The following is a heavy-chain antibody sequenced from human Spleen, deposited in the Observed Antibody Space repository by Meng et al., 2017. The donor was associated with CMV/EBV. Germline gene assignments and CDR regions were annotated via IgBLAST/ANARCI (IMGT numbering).Heavy chain of an antibody. Sequence: GGSLRLSCAASGFTFSAYSMNWVRQAPGKGLEWVSSISTTSSYIYYADSMKGRFTISRDNAKNSLYLQMNSLRAEDTAVYYCAREKGDYGGYYHYAMDVWGQGTTVTVSS. J-gene: IGHJ6*02. V-gene: IGHV3-21*01. CDR2: ISTTSSYI. D-gene: IGHD4-23*01. CDR1: GFTFSAYS. CDR3: AREKGDYGGYYHYAMDV.